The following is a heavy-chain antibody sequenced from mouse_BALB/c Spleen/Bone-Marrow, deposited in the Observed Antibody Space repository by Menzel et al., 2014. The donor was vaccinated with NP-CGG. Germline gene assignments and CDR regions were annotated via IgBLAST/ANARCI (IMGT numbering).Heavy chain of an antibody. CDR2: IYPGDGDT. D-gene: IGHD4-1*02. Sequence: VQLQQSGPELVKPGASVEISCKAPGYAFSSSWMNWVKQRPGQGLEWIGRIYPGDGDTNYNGKFKGKATLTADKSSSTAYMQLSSLTSVDSAVYFCARFSTVYYFDYWGQGTTLTVSS. V-gene: IGHV1-82*01. J-gene: IGHJ2*01. CDR3: ARFSTVYYFDY. CDR1: GYAFSSSW.